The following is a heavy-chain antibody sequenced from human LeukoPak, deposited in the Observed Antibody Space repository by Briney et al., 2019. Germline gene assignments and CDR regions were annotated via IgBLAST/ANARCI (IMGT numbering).Heavy chain of an antibody. CDR2: INPSGGST. V-gene: IGHV1-46*01. CDR1: GYTFTSYY. J-gene: IGHJ4*02. Sequence: ASVKVSCKASGYTFTSYYMHWVRQAPGQGLEWMGIINPSGGSTSYAQKFQGRVTMTRDTSTSTVYMELSSLRSEDTAMYYCARDKEYYYGSSGYYAILIDWGQGTLVTVSS. D-gene: IGHD3-22*01. CDR3: ARDKEYYYGSSGYYAILID.